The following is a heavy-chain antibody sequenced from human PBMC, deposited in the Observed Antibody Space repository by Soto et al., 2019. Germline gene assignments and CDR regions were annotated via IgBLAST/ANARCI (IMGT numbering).Heavy chain of an antibody. Sequence: PGGSLRLSCEASGFTFGDYAMSWVRQAPGKGLEWVSGISGAGGDTYYRDSVQGRFTVSRDNSKKTLFLQMTDLRAEDTAVYYCARSQHSSSLPVFDYWGQGTLVTVSS. CDR3: ARSQHSSSLPVFDY. J-gene: IGHJ4*02. D-gene: IGHD6-13*01. CDR2: ISGAGGDT. CDR1: GFTFGDYA. V-gene: IGHV3-23*02.